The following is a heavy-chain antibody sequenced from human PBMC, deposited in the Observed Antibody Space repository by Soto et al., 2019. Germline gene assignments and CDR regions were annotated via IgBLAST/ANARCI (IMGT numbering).Heavy chain of an antibody. CDR3: ARHRRCLAAAPPPADY. CDR1: GYTFTSYG. V-gene: IGHV1-18*01. Sequence: ASVKVSCKASGYTFTSYGISWVRQAPGQGLEWMGWISAYNGNTNYAQKLQGRVTMTTDTSTSTAYMELRSLRSDDTAVYYCARHRRCLAAAPPPADYWGQGTLFTVSS. J-gene: IGHJ4*02. D-gene: IGHD6-13*01. CDR2: ISAYNGNT.